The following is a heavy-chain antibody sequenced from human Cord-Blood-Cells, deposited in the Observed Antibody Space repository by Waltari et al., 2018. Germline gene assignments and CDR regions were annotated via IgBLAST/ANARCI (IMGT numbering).Heavy chain of an antibody. V-gene: IGHV3-30-3*01. J-gene: IGHJ4*02. Sequence: QVQLLESVGGVVQPGRSLRLSCVASGFTFSSSDMHWVRQAPGKGLEWVAVISYDGSNKYYADPVKGRFTISRDNSKNTLYLQMNSLRAEDTAVYYCARGFGSSWYVLFDYWGQGTLVTVSS. CDR3: ARGFGSSWYVLFDY. CDR2: ISYDGSNK. CDR1: GFTFSSSD. D-gene: IGHD6-13*01.